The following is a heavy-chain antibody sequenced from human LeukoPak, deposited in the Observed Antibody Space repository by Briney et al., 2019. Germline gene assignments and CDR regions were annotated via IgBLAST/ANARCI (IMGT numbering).Heavy chain of an antibody. V-gene: IGHV1-18*01. J-gene: IGHJ5*02. CDR3: ARDHEKYYGSGSYRFDP. CDR1: GYTFTSYG. D-gene: IGHD3-10*01. Sequence: ASVKVSCKASGYTFTSYGISWVRQAPGQGLEWMGWISAYNGNTNYAQKLQGRVTMTTDTSTSTAYMELRSLRSDDTAVYYCARDHEKYYGSGSYRFDPWGQGTLVTVSS. CDR2: ISAYNGNT.